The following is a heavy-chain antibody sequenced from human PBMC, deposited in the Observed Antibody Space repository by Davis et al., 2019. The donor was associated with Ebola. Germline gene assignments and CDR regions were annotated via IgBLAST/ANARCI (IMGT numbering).Heavy chain of an antibody. D-gene: IGHD3-10*01. CDR2: IYYSGST. CDR1: GGSVSSGSYY. V-gene: IGHV4-61*01. Sequence: SETLSLTCTVSGGSVSSGSYYWSWIRQPPGKGLEWIGYIYYSGSTNYNPSLKSRVTISVDTSKNQSSLKLSSVTAADTAVYYCARVFGELYYYGMDVWGQGTTVTVSS. J-gene: IGHJ6*02. CDR3: ARVFGELYYYGMDV.